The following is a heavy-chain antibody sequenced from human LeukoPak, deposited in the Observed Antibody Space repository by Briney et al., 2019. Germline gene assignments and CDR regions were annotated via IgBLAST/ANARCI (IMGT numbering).Heavy chain of an antibody. CDR3: ARLSPGLDGYKTPYYFDY. CDR1: GYTFTSYG. D-gene: IGHD5-24*01. CDR2: ISAYNGNT. Sequence: GASVKVSCKASGYTFTSYGISWVRQAPGQGLEWMGWISAYNGNTNYAQKLQGRVTMTTDTSTSTAYMELRSLRSDDTAVYYCARLSPGLDGYKTPYYFDYWGQGTLVTVSS. V-gene: IGHV1-18*01. J-gene: IGHJ4*02.